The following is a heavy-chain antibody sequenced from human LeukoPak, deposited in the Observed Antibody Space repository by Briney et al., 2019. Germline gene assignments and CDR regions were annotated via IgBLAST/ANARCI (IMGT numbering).Heavy chain of an antibody. J-gene: IGHJ6*02. D-gene: IGHD4-23*01. V-gene: IGHV4-59*08. CDR2: IYYSGST. CDR1: GGSIRSYW. CDR3: ARRSRSDYGGNVRNYGTDV. Sequence: PSETLSLTCTVSGGSIRSYWWSWIRQPPGKGLEWIGYIYYSGSTNYNPSLKSRVTISVDTSKNQFSLKLSSATAADTAVYYCARRSRSDYGGNVRNYGTDVWGQGTMVTVSS.